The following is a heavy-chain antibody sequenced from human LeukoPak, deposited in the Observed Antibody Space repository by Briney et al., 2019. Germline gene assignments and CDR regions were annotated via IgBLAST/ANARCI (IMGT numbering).Heavy chain of an antibody. J-gene: IGHJ2*01. CDR2: IYPADSDT. V-gene: IGHV5-51*01. CDR1: GYIFTHYW. D-gene: IGHD2-15*01. Sequence: GESLKISCQVSGYIFTHYWIGWVRQMPGKGLESMGIIYPADSDTTYSPSFQGQVTISADKSISTAYLQWSSLKASDTAMYYCARRTACSSGGSCNWYLDLWGRGTLVTVSS. CDR3: ARRTACSSGGSCNWYLDL.